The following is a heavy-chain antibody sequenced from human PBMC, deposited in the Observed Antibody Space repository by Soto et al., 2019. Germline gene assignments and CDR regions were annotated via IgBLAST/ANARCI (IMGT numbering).Heavy chain of an antibody. Sequence: SETLSLTCAISGDSVSSNSAAWNWIRQSPSRXXXWLGRTYYRSKWYNDYAVSVKSRITINPDTSKNQFSLQLNSVTPEDTAVYYCARDRGEQQLGWYYYGMDVWGQGTTVTVS. D-gene: IGHD6-13*01. CDR1: GDSVSSNSAA. J-gene: IGHJ6*02. CDR2: TYYRSKWYN. CDR3: ARDRGEQQLGWYYYGMDV. V-gene: IGHV6-1*01.